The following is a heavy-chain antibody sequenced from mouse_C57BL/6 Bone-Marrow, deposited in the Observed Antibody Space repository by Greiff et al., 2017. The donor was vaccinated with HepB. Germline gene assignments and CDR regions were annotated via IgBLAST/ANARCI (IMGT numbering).Heavy chain of an antibody. CDR2: IWSDGST. Sequence: VQLQESGPGLVAPSQSLSITCTVSGFSLTSYGVHWVRQPPGKGLEWLVVIWSDGSTTYNSALKSRLSISKDNSKSQVFLKMNSLQTDDTAMYYCARHPFSTVVATDYAMDYWGQGTSVTVSS. J-gene: IGHJ4*01. V-gene: IGHV2-6-1*01. CDR1: GFSLTSYG. CDR3: ARHPFSTVVATDYAMDY. D-gene: IGHD1-1*01.